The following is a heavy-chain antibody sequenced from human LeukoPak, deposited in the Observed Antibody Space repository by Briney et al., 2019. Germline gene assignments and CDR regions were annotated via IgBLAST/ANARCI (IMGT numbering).Heavy chain of an antibody. J-gene: IGHJ4*02. CDR3: ARGYSSSWYYFDY. Sequence: PSETLTLTCTVSGGSINNHYWSWIRQPPGKGLEWIGYIHYSGSTNYNPSLKSRANISVDTSKSQFSLKLSSVTAADTAIYYCARGYSSSWYYFDYWGQGTLVTVSS. CDR2: IHYSGST. CDR1: GGSINNHY. D-gene: IGHD6-13*01. V-gene: IGHV4-59*08.